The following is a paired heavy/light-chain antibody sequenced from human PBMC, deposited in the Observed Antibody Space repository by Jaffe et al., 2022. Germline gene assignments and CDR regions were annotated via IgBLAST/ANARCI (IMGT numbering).Light chain of an antibody. Sequence: QSVLTQPPSASGTPGQRVTISCSGSSSNIGSNYVYWYQQLPGTAPKLLIYRNNQRPSGVPDRFSGSKSGTSASLAISGLRSEDEADYYCAAWDDSLSGRGVVFGGGTKLTVL. CDR2: RNN. CDR3: AAWDDSLSGRGVV. CDR1: SSNIGSNY. J-gene: IGLJ2*01. V-gene: IGLV1-47*01.
Heavy chain of an antibody. Sequence: QVQLQESGPGLVKPSETLSLTCTVSGGSISSYYWSWIRQPPGKGLEWIGYIYYSGSTNYNPSLKSRVTISVDTSKNQFSLKLSSVTAADTAVYYCARAPHDSSGYYSEYYFDYWGQGTLVTVSS. CDR3: ARAPHDSSGYYSEYYFDY. CDR1: GGSISSYY. CDR2: IYYSGST. V-gene: IGHV4-59*01. J-gene: IGHJ4*02. D-gene: IGHD3-22*01.